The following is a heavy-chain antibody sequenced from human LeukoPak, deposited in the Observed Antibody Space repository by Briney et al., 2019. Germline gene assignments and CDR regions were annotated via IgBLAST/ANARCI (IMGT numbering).Heavy chain of an antibody. V-gene: IGHV3-66*01. Sequence: GGSLRLSCAASGFTVSSNYMSWVRQAPGKGLEWVSVIYRDGSTYNADSVKGRFTISRDNSKTTVSLQMNSLRAEDTAVYYCAKGRGTAVTSAANYWGQGTLVTVSS. CDR3: AKGRGTAVTSAANY. J-gene: IGHJ4*02. CDR2: IYRDGST. D-gene: IGHD4-17*01. CDR1: GFTVSSNY.